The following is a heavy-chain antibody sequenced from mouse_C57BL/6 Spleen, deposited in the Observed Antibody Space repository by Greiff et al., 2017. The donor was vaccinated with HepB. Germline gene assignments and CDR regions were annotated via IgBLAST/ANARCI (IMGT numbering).Heavy chain of an antibody. Sequence: EVQLQESGGGLVQPKGSLKLSCAASGFSFNTYAMNWVRQAPGKGLEWVARIRSKSNNYATYYADSVKDRFTISRDDSESMLYLQMNNLKTEDTAMYYCVRAYYSNYERYYAMDYWGQGTSVTVSS. CDR2: IRSKSNNYAT. D-gene: IGHD2-5*01. V-gene: IGHV10-1*01. CDR3: VRAYYSNYERYYAMDY. J-gene: IGHJ4*01. CDR1: GFSFNTYA.